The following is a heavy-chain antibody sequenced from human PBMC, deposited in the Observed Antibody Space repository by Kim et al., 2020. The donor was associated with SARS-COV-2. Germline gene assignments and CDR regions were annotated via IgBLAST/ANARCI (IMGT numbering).Heavy chain of an antibody. CDR1: GFTFDDDA. D-gene: IGHD6-19*01. V-gene: IGHV3-43*02. Sequence: GGSLRLSCAASGFTFDDDAIQWVRQVPGKGLEWVSLISRDGGEIKYADSVKGQCTISRDNSKKSVYLQMNSLRSEDTALYYCVRGQQWLIKNWGQGTQVTVSS. CDR3: VRGQQWLIKN. CDR2: ISRDGGEI. J-gene: IGHJ4*02.